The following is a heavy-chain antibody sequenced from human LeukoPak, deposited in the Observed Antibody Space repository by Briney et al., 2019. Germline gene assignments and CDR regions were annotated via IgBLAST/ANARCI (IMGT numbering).Heavy chain of an antibody. CDR1: EFTFDNHG. CDR2: ISWNGGST. CDR3: ARDRHKYNYDSGGYPPY. D-gene: IGHD3-22*01. Sequence: GGSLRLSCAASEFTFDNHGMSWVRQAPGKGLEWISGISWNGGSTVYADSVKGRFTISRDNAKDSLYLQMKSLRAEDTAVYYCARDRHKYNYDSGGYPPYWGQGTLVTVSS. V-gene: IGHV3-20*04. J-gene: IGHJ4*02.